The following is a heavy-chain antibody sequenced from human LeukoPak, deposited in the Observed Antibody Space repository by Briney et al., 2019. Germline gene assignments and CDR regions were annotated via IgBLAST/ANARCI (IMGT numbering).Heavy chain of an antibody. CDR3: ARHPHYSNYEYLDY. Sequence: GESLKISCKGSGYRFTSYWIGWVRQMPGKGLEWRGIIYPGDSDTRYSPSFQGQVTISADKSISTAYLQWSSLKASDTAMYYCARHPHYSNYEYLDYWGQGTLVTVSS. CDR2: IYPGDSDT. D-gene: IGHD4-11*01. J-gene: IGHJ4*02. CDR1: GYRFTSYW. V-gene: IGHV5-51*01.